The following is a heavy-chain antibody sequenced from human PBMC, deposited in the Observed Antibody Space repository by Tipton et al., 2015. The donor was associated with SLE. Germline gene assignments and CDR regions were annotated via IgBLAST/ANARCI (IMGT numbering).Heavy chain of an antibody. Sequence: TLSLTCTVSHTSSSTYSWAWIRQSPERGLEWIGYMSHSGSANYNPSLKSRVTISVDTSRNHFSLSLTSVTAADTAVYYCARLGTGIFDYWGQGTLVTVSS. CDR1: HTSSSTYS. CDR2: MSHSGSA. V-gene: IGHV4-59*01. D-gene: IGHD1-1*01. J-gene: IGHJ4*02. CDR3: ARLGTGIFDY.